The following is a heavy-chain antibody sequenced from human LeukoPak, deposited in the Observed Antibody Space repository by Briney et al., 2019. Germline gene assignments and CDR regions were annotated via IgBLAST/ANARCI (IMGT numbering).Heavy chain of an antibody. Sequence: ASVKVSCKASGYTFTSYGISWVRQAPGQGLECMGWISAYNGNTNYAQKLQGRVTMTTDTSTSTAYMELRSLRSDDTAVYYCARGNDSSGYFNPYAEYFQHWGQGTLVTVSS. CDR2: ISAYNGNT. V-gene: IGHV1-18*01. CDR3: ARGNDSSGYFNPYAEYFQH. CDR1: GYTFTSYG. J-gene: IGHJ1*01. D-gene: IGHD3-22*01.